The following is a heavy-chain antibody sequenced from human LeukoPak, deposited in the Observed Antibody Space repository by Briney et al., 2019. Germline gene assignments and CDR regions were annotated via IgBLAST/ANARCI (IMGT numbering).Heavy chain of an antibody. Sequence: GGSLRLSCAASGFTFSSYSMNWVRQAPGKGLEWVSYISSSSSTIYYADSVKGRFTISRDNAKNSLYLQMNSLRAEDTAVYYCARDYPYSSGWYYFDYWGQGTLVTVSS. CDR1: GFTFSSYS. D-gene: IGHD6-19*01. V-gene: IGHV3-48*04. CDR2: ISSSSSTI. J-gene: IGHJ4*02. CDR3: ARDYPYSSGWYYFDY.